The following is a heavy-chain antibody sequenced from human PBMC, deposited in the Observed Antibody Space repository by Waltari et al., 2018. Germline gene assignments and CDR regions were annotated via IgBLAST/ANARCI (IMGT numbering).Heavy chain of an antibody. CDR2: IDNSGSTV. CDR3: ARPSTEYYYYYYYMDV. J-gene: IGHJ6*03. Sequence: EVQVVVWGAGWVQPGGLLRLSCPAPGFTVAWCELLGVRRARGEGVEWISYIDNSGSTVYYKDSVKGRFTISRDTGKSSVYLQMNSLRAEDTAIYYCARPSTEYYYYYYYMDVWGKGTTVTVS. CDR1: GFTVAWCE. V-gene: IGHV3-48*03.